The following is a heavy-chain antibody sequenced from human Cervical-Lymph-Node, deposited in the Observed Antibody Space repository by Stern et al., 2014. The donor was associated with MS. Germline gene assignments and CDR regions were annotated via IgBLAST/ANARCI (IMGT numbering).Heavy chain of an antibody. D-gene: IGHD6-6*01. CDR3: ARAAYSTSSYNY. V-gene: IGHV1-69*01. CDR1: GGTFNTNV. J-gene: IGHJ4*02. Sequence: QVQLVQSGAEVKKPGSSVKVSCKASGGTFNTNVISWVRQAPGQGLEWMGGIIPIFGTALYAPKFQGRVTITAHESTRAAYMELSSLRSEDTAVYYCARAAYSTSSYNYWGQGTLVIVSS. CDR2: IIPIFGTA.